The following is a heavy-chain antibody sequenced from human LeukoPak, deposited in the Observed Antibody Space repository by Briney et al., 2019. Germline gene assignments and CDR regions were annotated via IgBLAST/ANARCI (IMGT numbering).Heavy chain of an antibody. CDR2: IYHSGST. CDR1: GGSISSGGYS. J-gene: IGHJ4*02. V-gene: IGHV4-30-2*01. Sequence: SETLSLTCAVSGGSISSGGYSWSWIRQPPGKGLEWIGYIYHSGSTYYNPSLKSRVTISVDRSKNQFSLKLSSVTAADTAVYYCARVHYYDSSGAYLDYWGQGTLVTVSS. D-gene: IGHD3-22*01. CDR3: ARVHYYDSSGAYLDY.